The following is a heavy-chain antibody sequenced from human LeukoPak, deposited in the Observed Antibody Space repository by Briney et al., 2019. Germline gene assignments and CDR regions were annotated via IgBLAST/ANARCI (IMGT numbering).Heavy chain of an antibody. CDR3: TSLGTL. J-gene: IGHJ4*02. CDR2: IRKDGTRG. Sequence: PGGSLRLSCAASGSMFSNFGMHWVRQAPGKGLEWLAFIRKDGTRGEYRDSVKGRFTISRDNSKNIMFLQMNSLRVDDTAMYYCTSLGTLWGQGTLVTVSS. V-gene: IGHV3-30*02. CDR1: GSMFSNFG.